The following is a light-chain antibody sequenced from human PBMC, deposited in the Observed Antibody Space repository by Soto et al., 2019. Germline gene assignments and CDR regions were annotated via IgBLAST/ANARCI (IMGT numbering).Light chain of an antibody. Sequence: DIQMTQSPSSLSASLGDRVTISCRASQSFSNNLNWYQQKAGKAPKLLIYGASSLQSGVPSRFSGSRSGTDFTLTISSLVPEDFATYYCQQTYSTPWTFGQGT. J-gene: IGKJ1*01. CDR1: QSFSNN. V-gene: IGKV1-39*01. CDR3: QQTYSTPWT. CDR2: GAS.